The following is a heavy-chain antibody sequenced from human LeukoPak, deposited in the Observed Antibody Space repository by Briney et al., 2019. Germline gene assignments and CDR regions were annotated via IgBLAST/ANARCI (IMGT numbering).Heavy chain of an antibody. D-gene: IGHD2/OR15-2a*01. J-gene: IGHJ4*02. CDR1: GFSVSSTY. CDR2: VYSGGST. CDR3: ARESNYDY. Sequence: GGSLRLSCAVPGFSVSSTYMSWVRQAPGKGLEWVSVVYSGGSTYYADSVKGRFAISRDNSKNTLYLQMNSLRAEDTAVYYCARESNYDYWGQGTLVTVSS. V-gene: IGHV3-66*01.